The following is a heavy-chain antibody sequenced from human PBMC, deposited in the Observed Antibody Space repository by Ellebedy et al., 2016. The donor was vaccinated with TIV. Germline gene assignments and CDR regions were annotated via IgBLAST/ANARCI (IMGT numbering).Heavy chain of an antibody. CDR1: GFTLRNYG. Sequence: GESLKISCAASGFTLRNYGMQWVRQAPGKGLEWVSVIWYDGSNKYYTDSVKGRFTISRDNSKNTVYLQMNSLRAEEKAVYYCARVQQQRYFDLRGAFDIWGQGTMVIVSA. CDR2: IWYDGSNK. D-gene: IGHD3-9*01. CDR3: ARVQQQRYFDLRGAFDI. V-gene: IGHV3-33*01. J-gene: IGHJ3*02.